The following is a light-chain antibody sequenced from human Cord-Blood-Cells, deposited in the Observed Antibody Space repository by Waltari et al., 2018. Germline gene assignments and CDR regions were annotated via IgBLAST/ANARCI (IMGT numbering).Light chain of an antibody. CDR1: QSVSSN. CDR3: QQYNNWPR. V-gene: IGKV3-15*01. Sequence: EIVMTQSPATLSVSPGERATLASRASQSVSSNLAWYQQKPGQAPRLLIDGASTRATGIPARFSGSGSGTKFTLTISSLQSEDFAVYYGQQYNNWPRFGQGTKVEIK. CDR2: GAS. J-gene: IGKJ1*01.